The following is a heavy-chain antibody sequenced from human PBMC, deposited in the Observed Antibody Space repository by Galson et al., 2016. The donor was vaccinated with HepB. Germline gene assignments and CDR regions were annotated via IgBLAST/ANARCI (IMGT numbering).Heavy chain of an antibody. CDR1: GGSISSYY. CDR3: ASGPTSYSGYAFYFYYAMDV. CDR2: IYYSGRST. D-gene: IGHD5-12*01. J-gene: IGHJ6*02. Sequence: SETLSLTCTVSGGSISSYYWAWIRQPPGKGLEWIGSIYYSGRSTYSNPSLRSRVTMSVDTAKNQVSLKLSSVTAADTAVYYCASGPTSYSGYAFYFYYAMDVWGQGTTVTVSS. V-gene: IGHV4-39*07.